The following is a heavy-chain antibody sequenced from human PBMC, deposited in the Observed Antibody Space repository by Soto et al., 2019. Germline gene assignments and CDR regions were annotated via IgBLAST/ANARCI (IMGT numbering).Heavy chain of an antibody. Sequence: EVQLVESGGGLVQPGGSLRLSCAASGFTVSSKYMSWVRQAPGKGLEWVSLIQSGGPTYYADSVKGRVTISRETSENTVHLQMDSLRAEDTAIYYCARDDVLCDGGRCYGVPLDVWGTGTTVTVSS. CDR2: IQSGGPT. CDR1: GFTVSSKY. D-gene: IGHD2-15*01. J-gene: IGHJ6*04. CDR3: ARDDVLCDGGRCYGVPLDV. V-gene: IGHV3-66*01.